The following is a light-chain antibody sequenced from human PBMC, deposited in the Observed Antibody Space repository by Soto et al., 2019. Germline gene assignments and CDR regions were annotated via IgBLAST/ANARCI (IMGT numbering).Light chain of an antibody. J-gene: IGLJ2*01. Sequence: QSALTQPASVSGSPGQSITISCTGTSSDVGGYNYVSWYQQHPGKAPKLMIYEVSNRPSGVSNRFSGSKSGNTASLTISGLQAEDEADYYCSSYTRNSTLVFRGGTKLAVL. CDR2: EVS. V-gene: IGLV2-14*01. CDR1: SSDVGGYNY. CDR3: SSYTRNSTLV.